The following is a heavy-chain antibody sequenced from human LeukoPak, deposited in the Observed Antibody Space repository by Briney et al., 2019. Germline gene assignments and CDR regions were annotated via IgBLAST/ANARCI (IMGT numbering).Heavy chain of an antibody. CDR3: ARDYPSGGFDS. Sequence: SETLSLTCTVSGGSISSGGYYWSWIRQPPGKVLEWIGYIYYSGSTYYNPSLKSRVTISVDRSKNQFSLKLSSLTAADTAVYYCARDYPSGGFDSWGQGTLVTVSS. CDR2: IYYSGST. V-gene: IGHV4-30-2*01. CDR1: GGSISSGGYY. J-gene: IGHJ4*02.